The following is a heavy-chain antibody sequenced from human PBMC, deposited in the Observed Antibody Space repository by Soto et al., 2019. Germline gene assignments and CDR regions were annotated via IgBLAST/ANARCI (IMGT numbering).Heavy chain of an antibody. D-gene: IGHD2-2*01. CDR3: ARNGAGCSSTSCYAVRGCSYMYV. V-gene: IGHV1-2*04. Sequence: ASVKVSCKASGYTFTGYYMHWVRQAPGQGLEWMGWINPNSGGTNYAQKFQGWVTMTRDTSISTAYMELSRLRSDDTAVYYCARNGAGCSSTSCYAVRGCSYMYVWGKEATVT. CDR2: INPNSGGT. CDR1: GYTFTGYY. J-gene: IGHJ6*03.